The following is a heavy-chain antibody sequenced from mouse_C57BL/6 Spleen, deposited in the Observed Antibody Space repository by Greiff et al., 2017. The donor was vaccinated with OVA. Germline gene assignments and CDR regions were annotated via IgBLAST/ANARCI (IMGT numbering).Heavy chain of an antibody. V-gene: IGHV1-82*01. CDR3: GRWGAGTRGYFDY. CDR2: IYPGDGDT. J-gene: IGHJ2*01. CDR1: GYAFSSSW. D-gene: IGHD4-1*01. Sequence: QVQLKESGPELVKPGASVKISCKASGYAFSSSWMNWVKQRPGKGLEWIGRIYPGDGDTNYNGKFKGKATLTADKSSSTAYMQLSSLTSEDSAVYFCGRWGAGTRGYFDYWGQGTTLTVSS.